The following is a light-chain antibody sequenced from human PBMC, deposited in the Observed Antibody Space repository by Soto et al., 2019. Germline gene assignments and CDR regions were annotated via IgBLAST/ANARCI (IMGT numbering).Light chain of an antibody. CDR2: DNN. Sequence: QSVLTQPPSVSAAXGQTVXXXCSGSSSNIGNNYVSWYQQLPGTAPKLLIYDNNKRPSGIPDRFSGSKSGTSATLGITGLQTGDEADYYCGTWDSSLSAVVFGGGTKLTVL. CDR3: GTWDSSLSAVV. CDR1: SSNIGNNY. J-gene: IGLJ2*01. V-gene: IGLV1-51*01.